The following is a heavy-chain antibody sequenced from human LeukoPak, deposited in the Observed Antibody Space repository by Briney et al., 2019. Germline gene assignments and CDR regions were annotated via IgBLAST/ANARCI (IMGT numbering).Heavy chain of an antibody. J-gene: IGHJ4*02. V-gene: IGHV3-30*18. D-gene: IGHD6-13*01. CDR3: AKDRSSTWSWDY. CDR1: GFTFSSYG. CDR2: ISYDGSNK. Sequence: GRSLRLSCAASGFTFSSYGMHWVRQAPGKGLEWVAVISYDGSNKYYGDSVKGRFTISRDNSKNTLYLQMNSLRAEDTAVYYCAKDRSSTWSWDYWGQGTLVTVSS.